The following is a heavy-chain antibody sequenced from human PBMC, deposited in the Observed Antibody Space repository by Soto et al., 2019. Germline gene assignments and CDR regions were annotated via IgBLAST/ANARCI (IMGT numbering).Heavy chain of an antibody. V-gene: IGHV3-48*02. D-gene: IGHD3-16*01. CDR1: GFTLSSYS. J-gene: IGHJ4*02. CDR3: VGGGAFKIDY. Sequence: EVQLVESGGRLVQPGGSLRLSCAASGFTLSSYSMNWARQAPGKGLEWVSYIRSSSSTIYYAGSVKGRFTIARDNAKNSLYLQMNSLRDEDTAVYYCVGGGAFKIDYWGQGTLVTVSS. CDR2: IRSSSSTI.